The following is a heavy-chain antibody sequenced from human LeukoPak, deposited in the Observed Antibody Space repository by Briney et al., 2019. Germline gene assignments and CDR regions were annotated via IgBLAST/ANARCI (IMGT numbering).Heavy chain of an antibody. Sequence: PGGSLRLSCAASGFTFSSYSMNWVRQAPGKGLEWVSSISSSSSYIYYADSVKGRFTISRDNAKNSLYLQMNSLRAEDTAVYYCARVGIFGVVTNWGTLDYWGQGTLVTVSS. V-gene: IGHV3-21*01. CDR2: ISSSSSYI. J-gene: IGHJ4*02. CDR1: GFTFSSYS. CDR3: ARVGIFGVVTNWGTLDY. D-gene: IGHD3-3*01.